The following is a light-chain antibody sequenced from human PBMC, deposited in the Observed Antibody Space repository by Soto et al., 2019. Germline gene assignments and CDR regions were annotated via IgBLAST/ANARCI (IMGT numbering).Light chain of an antibody. CDR3: QQYGSSPLVT. CDR2: GAS. J-gene: IGKJ5*01. CDR1: QSVSSSY. V-gene: IGKV3-20*01. Sequence: ELVLTQSPATLSLSPGERATLSCRASQSVSSSYLAWYQQKPGQAPRLLIYGASSRATGIPDRFSGSGSGTDFTLTISRLEPEDFAVYYCQQYGSSPLVTFGQGTRLEIK.